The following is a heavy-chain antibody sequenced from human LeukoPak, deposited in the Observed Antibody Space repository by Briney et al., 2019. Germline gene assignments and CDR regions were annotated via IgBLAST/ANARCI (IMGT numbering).Heavy chain of an antibody. V-gene: IGHV4-59*08. CDR3: VRLYFDSDGYYPF. CDR2: IYYTGRT. Sequence: SETLSLTFPVTGGSISTYHWSWIRQPPGKELDWIGYIYYTGRTNYSPSLKSRLTISTDSSKNHSSLKLSSVTAADTAVYYCVRLYFDSDGYYPFWGQGTLVTASS. D-gene: IGHD3-22*01. CDR1: GGSISTYH. J-gene: IGHJ4*02.